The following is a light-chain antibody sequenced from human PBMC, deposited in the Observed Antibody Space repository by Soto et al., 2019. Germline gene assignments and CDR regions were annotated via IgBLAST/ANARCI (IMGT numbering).Light chain of an antibody. CDR1: QTVRNNY. CDR3: QQFSSYPLT. Sequence: ALTPSPGTLSLSPGERATLSCRASQTVRNNYLARYQQKPGQAPRLLIYDASSSATGIPHRFSGGGSGTDFTLTISRLEPKDFAVYYFQQFSSYPLTYGGGTKVDIK. V-gene: IGKV3-20*01. CDR2: DAS. J-gene: IGKJ4*01.